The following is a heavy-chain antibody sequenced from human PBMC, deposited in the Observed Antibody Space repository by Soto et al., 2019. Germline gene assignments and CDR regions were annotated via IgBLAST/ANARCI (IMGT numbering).Heavy chain of an antibody. CDR2: IYTSGST. CDR1: AGSISSYY. V-gene: IGHV4-4*07. J-gene: IGHJ4*02. Sequence: PSQTMSLTCTLSAGSISSYYWSWIRQPAGKGLEWIGRIYTSGSTNYNPSFRSRVTMSVATSKNPLSLKLSSVTATATAARSCGREVDGTLTGWGQGTLVTVSS. D-gene: IGHD3-9*01. CDR3: GREVDGTLTG.